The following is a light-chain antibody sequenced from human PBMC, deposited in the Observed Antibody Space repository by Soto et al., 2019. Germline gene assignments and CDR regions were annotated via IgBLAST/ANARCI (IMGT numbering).Light chain of an antibody. J-gene: IGKJ1*01. CDR1: QSINSQ. CDR3: QQYASFKS. Sequence: IPMTQSPSILSASVGDRVTITCRAGQSINSQLAWYQQKPGKAPKVLIYGASSLEHGVPSRFSGSGSGTEFTLTISSLQPDDFATYYCQQYASFKSFGQGTKVEIK. V-gene: IGKV1-5*01. CDR2: GAS.